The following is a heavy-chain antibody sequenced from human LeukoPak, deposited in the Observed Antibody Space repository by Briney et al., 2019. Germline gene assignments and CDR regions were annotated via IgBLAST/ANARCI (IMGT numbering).Heavy chain of an antibody. Sequence: SETLSLTCSVSGGSISTFHWHWIRQPPGKGLEWVGYIFSSDITNYSPSLRSRVTISVDTSKNQFSLKLRSVTAADTAVYFCARSDGIVGEEAWFDPWGQGTLVTVSS. CDR3: ARSDGIVGEEAWFDP. J-gene: IGHJ5*02. V-gene: IGHV4-4*09. D-gene: IGHD1-26*01. CDR2: IFSSDIT. CDR1: GGSISTFH.